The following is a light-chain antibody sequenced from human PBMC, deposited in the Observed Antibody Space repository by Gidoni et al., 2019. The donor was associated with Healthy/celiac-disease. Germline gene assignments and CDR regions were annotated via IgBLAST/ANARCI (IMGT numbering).Light chain of an antibody. CDR2: GAS. CDR3: QQYNNWPPWT. Sequence: EIVMTQSPATLSVSPGDRATLSCRPSQSVSSTLAWYQQKPGQAPRLLIYGASTRATGIPARFSGSGSGTEFTLTISSLQSEDFAVYYCQQYNNWPPWTFGQGTKVEIK. V-gene: IGKV3-15*01. J-gene: IGKJ1*01. CDR1: QSVSST.